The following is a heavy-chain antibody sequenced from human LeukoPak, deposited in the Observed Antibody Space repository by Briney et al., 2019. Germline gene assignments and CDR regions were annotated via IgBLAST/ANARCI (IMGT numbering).Heavy chain of an antibody. J-gene: IGHJ4*02. V-gene: IGHV4-61*02. CDR2: IYTSGST. Sequence: PSETLSLTCTVSGGSISSGSYYWSWIRQPAGKGLEWIGRIYTSGSTNYNPSLKSRVTISVDTSKNQFSLKLTSVTAADTAVYYCARIFNDWGQGTLVTVSS. CDR1: GGSISSGSYY. CDR3: ARIFND.